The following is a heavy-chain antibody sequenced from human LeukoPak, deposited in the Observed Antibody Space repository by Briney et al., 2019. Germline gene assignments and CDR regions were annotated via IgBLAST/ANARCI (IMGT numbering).Heavy chain of an antibody. V-gene: IGHV4-30-4*07. CDR3: ARAGPSRSYDYVWGSYDY. J-gene: IGHJ4*02. D-gene: IGHD3-16*01. CDR1: GGSISSGGYY. Sequence: SETLSLTCAVSGGSISSGGYYWSWIRHPPGKGLEWIGYIYHSGSTYYSPSLKSRVTISLDSSKNQFSLKLSSVTAADTAVYYCARAGPSRSYDYVWGSYDYWGQGTLVTVSS. CDR2: IYHSGST.